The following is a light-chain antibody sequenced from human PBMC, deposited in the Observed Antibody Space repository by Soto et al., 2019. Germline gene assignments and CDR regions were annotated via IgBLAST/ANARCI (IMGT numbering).Light chain of an antibody. Sequence: QAVVTQPPSVSGAPGQRVTISCSGSSSNIGAGYDVHWYQQLPGTAPKLLIYSTKNRPSGVPDRFSGSRSGTSASLAISDLQAEDEADYYCQSFDSSLSGLFGGGTKLTVL. CDR1: SSNIGAGYD. CDR2: STK. J-gene: IGLJ3*02. V-gene: IGLV1-40*01. CDR3: QSFDSSLSGL.